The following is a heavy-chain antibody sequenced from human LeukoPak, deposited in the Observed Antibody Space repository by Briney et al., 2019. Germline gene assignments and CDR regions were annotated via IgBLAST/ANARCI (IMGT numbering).Heavy chain of an antibody. Sequence: PSDTLSLTCSVTGRSNSRGGYSWSWIRQPPGKGLEWIGYIYHSGSTYYNPSLKSRVTMSVDTSKNQFSLKLSSVTAADTAVYYCAREVVYYDSSGYYGYYYYGMDVWGQGTTVTVSS. CDR1: GRSNSRGGYS. CDR2: IYHSGST. CDR3: AREVVYYDSSGYYGYYYYGMDV. D-gene: IGHD3-22*01. V-gene: IGHV4-30-2*01. J-gene: IGHJ6*02.